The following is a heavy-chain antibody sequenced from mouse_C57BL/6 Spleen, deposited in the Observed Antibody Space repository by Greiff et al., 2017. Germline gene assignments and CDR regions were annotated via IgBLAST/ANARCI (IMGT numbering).Heavy chain of an antibody. CDR1: GYSFTDYN. CDR2: INPNYGTT. Sequence: VHVKQSGPELVTPGASVKISCKASGYSFTDYNMNWVKQCNGKSLEWIGVINPNYGTTSYNQKFKGKASLTVDKSSSTAYMQLNSLTSEDSAVYYCARSLYGSSHYFDYWGQGTTLTVSS. D-gene: IGHD1-1*01. V-gene: IGHV1-39*01. J-gene: IGHJ2*01. CDR3: ARSLYGSSHYFDY.